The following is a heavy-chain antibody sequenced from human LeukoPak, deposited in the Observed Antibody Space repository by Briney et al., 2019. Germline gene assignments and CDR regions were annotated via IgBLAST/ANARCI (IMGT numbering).Heavy chain of an antibody. Sequence: GGSLRLSCAASGFAFSSFGMHWVRQAPGKGLEWVAVIWYDGTNKYYADSVKGRFTISRDNSKNTLYLQMNSLRAEDTAVYYCARDLAGYNSFDYWGQGTLVTVSS. D-gene: IGHD5-24*01. CDR1: GFAFSSFG. V-gene: IGHV3-33*01. CDR2: IWYDGTNK. CDR3: ARDLAGYNSFDY. J-gene: IGHJ4*02.